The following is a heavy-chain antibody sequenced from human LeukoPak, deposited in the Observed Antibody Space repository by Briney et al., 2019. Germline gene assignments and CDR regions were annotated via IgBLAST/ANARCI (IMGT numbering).Heavy chain of an antibody. V-gene: IGHV3-48*03. CDR1: GFTFSSYE. CDR3: ARESITMVRGVTPYYYYYGMDV. CDR2: ISSSGSTI. D-gene: IGHD3-10*01. J-gene: IGHJ6*04. Sequence: PGGSLRLSCAASGFTFSSYEMNWVCQAPGKGLEWVSYISSSGSTIYYADSVKGRFTISRDNAKNSLYLQMNSLRAEDTAVYYCARESITMVRGVTPYYYYYGMDVWGKGTTVTVSS.